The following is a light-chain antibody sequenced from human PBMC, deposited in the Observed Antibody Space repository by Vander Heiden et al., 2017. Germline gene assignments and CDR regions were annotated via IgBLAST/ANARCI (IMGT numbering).Light chain of an antibody. V-gene: IGLV3-19*01. CDR2: GKN. J-gene: IGLJ3*02. CDR3: NSRESSGNQWV. Sequence: SSELTQDPAVSVALGPTVRFTCQGGSLRSYYASWYQQKPGQTPVLVIYGKNNRPSGIPDRFSGSSSGNTASLTITGAQAEDEAEYYCNSRESSGNQWVFGGGTKLTGL. CDR1: SLRSYY.